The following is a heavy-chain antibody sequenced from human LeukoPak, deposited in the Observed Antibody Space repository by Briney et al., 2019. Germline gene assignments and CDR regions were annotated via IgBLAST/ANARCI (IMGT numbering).Heavy chain of an antibody. J-gene: IGHJ4*02. CDR3: ARHNYYSSGSYYHDY. D-gene: IGHD3-10*01. Sequence: LGESLKISCKGSGYSFTSYWIAWVRQMPGKGLEWMGIIYPGGSDTTYSPSFQGQVTISADRSISTAYLQWSSLEASDTAMYYCARHNYYSSGSYYHDYWGQGTLVTVSS. V-gene: IGHV5-51*01. CDR2: IYPGGSDT. CDR1: GYSFTSYW.